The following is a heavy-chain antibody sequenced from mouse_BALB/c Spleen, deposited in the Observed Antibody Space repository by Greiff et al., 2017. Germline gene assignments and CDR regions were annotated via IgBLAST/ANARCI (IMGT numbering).Heavy chain of an antibody. J-gene: IGHJ2*01. V-gene: IGHV1-7*01. CDR3: ARSWYYVDY. CDR2: INPSTGYT. CDR1: GYTFTSYW. Sequence: QVQLQQSGAELAKPGASVKMSCKASGYTFTSYWMHWVKQRPGQGLEWIGYINPSTGYTEYNQKFKDKATLTADKSSSTAYMQLSSLTSEDSAVYDYARSWYYVDYWGQGTTLTVSS.